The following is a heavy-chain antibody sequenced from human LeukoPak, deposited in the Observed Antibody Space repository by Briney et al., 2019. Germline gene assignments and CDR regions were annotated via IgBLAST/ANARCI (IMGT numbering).Heavy chain of an antibody. CDR2: ISGSGGST. J-gene: IGHJ3*01. CDR3: AKDRSPWSGYYTDSFDV. CDR1: GFSFSIYG. V-gene: IGHV3-23*01. Sequence: GGSLRLSCAASGFSFSIYGMNWVRQAPGKGLEWVSGISGSGGSTKYADSVKGRFAISRDNSKNTLYLQMNRLRPEDTAVYYCAKDRSPWSGYYTDSFDVWGQGTRVTVSS. D-gene: IGHD3-3*01.